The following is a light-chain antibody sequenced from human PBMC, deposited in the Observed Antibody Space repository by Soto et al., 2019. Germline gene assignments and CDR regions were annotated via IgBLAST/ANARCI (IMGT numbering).Light chain of an antibody. CDR3: QQYGT. CDR2: GAS. J-gene: IGKJ1*01. Sequence: EIVLTQSPGTLFLSPGERATLSCRASQSVSRSYLAWYQQKPGQAPRLLIYGASSRATGIPDRFSGSGSGTDLSLPVRRLEPEDFAMYYCQQYGTFGQETKVEI. CDR1: QSVSRSY. V-gene: IGKV3-20*01.